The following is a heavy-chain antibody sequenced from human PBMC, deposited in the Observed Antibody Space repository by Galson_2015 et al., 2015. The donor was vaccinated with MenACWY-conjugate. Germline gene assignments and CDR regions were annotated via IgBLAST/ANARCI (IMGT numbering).Heavy chain of an antibody. CDR2: IYHSGST. CDR3: ARGNYYVSGTYYKSANFDY. D-gene: IGHD3-10*01. CDR1: GGSISINYW. Sequence: ETLSLTCAVSGGSISINYWWTWVRQPPGKGLEWIGEIYHSGSTNYNPSLKSRLTVSVDKSKNQFSLKLSSVTAADTAVYYCARGNYYVSGTYYKSANFDYWGQGTLVTVSS. V-gene: IGHV4-4*02. J-gene: IGHJ4*02.